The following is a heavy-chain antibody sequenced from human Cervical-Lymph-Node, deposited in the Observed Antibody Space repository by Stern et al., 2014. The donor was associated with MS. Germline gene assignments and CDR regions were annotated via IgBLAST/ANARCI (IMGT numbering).Heavy chain of an antibody. V-gene: IGHV1-69*01. D-gene: IGHD3-22*01. CDR2: IIPIVGTA. J-gene: IGHJ4*02. CDR3: ARDRRHYDPSGGYYFDS. CDR1: GGTFSSYA. Sequence: VQLVESGAEVKKPGSSVKGSCTASGGTFSSYAINWVRQAPGQGPEWMGGIIPIVGTANYAPRFQGRVTITADESTYTAYMELSSLRSEDTAVYYCARDRRHYDPSGGYYFDSWGQGTLVTVSS.